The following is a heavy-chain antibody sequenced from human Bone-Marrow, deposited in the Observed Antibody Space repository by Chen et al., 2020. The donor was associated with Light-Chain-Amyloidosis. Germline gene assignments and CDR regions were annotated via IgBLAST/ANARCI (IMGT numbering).Heavy chain of an antibody. CDR1: GGSTRSSSHY. Sequence: GRGLMKPSETLSLTCSVSGGSTRSSSHYWGWIRQPPRKGLEWIGSVYYSGRTYYSPSLKSRVSISIDTSKNQFTLRLTSVTAADSAVYFCARAVDYSNYGWFDPWGQGTLVTVSS. CDR2: VYYSGRT. D-gene: IGHD4-4*01. V-gene: IGHV4-39*01. J-gene: IGHJ5*02. CDR3: ARAVDYSNYGWFDP.